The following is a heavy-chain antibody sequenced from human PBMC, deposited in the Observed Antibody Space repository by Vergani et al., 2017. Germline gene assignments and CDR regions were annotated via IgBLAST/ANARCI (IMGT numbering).Heavy chain of an antibody. CDR1: GYTFTGYY. Sequence: QVQLVQSGAEVKKPGASVKVSCKASGYTFTGYYMHWVRQATGQGLEWMGWINPNSGGTNYAQKFQGRVTMTRDTSISTAYMELSRLRSYDTAVYYGARMQASITMGWFDPWGQGTLVTVSS. V-gene: IGHV1-2*02. D-gene: IGHD3-10*01. J-gene: IGHJ5*02. CDR2: INPNSGGT. CDR3: ARMQASITMGWFDP.